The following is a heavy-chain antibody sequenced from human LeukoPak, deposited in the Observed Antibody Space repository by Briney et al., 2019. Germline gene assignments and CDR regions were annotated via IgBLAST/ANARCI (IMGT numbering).Heavy chain of an antibody. J-gene: IGHJ4*02. CDR1: GGSISSGSYY. CDR3: AREGDILTGYQLPYFDY. Sequence: SETLSLTCTVSGGSISSGSYYWSWIRQPAGKGLEWIGRIYTSGSTNYNPSLKSRVTISVDTSKNQFSLKLSSVTAADTAVYYCAREGDILTGYQLPYFDYWGQGTLVTVSS. CDR2: IYTSGST. D-gene: IGHD3-9*01. V-gene: IGHV4-61*02.